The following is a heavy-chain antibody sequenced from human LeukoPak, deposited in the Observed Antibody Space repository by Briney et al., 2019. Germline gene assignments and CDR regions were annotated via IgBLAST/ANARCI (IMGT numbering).Heavy chain of an antibody. CDR1: GYTFTGYY. CDR2: INPNSGGT. J-gene: IGHJ6*02. CDR3: ARDLGGDTNYYYGVDV. D-gene: IGHD3-10*01. V-gene: IGHV1-2*02. Sequence: ASVKVSCKASGYTFTGYYMHWVRQAPGQGLEWMGWINPNSGGTNYAQKFQGRVTMTRDTSISTAYMELSRLRSDDTAVYYCARDLGGDTNYYYGVDVWGRGTTVTVSS.